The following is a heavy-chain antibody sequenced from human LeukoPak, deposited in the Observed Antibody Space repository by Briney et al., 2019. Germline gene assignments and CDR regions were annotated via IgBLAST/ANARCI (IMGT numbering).Heavy chain of an antibody. CDR2: LYHGGST. J-gene: IGHJ4*02. CDR3: ATRRFGELTY. D-gene: IGHD3-10*01. V-gene: IGHV3-66*01. Sequence: GVLRLSCVGSGVIVRSNYMTWVRQAPGKGLEWVSILYHGGSTYYADSVKGRFSISRDTSKNTLYLQMNSLRVEDTAVYYCATRRFGELTYWGQGTLVTVSS. CDR1: GVIVRSNY.